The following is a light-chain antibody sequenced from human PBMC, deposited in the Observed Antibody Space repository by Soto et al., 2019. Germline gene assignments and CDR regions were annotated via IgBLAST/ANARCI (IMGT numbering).Light chain of an antibody. CDR3: SSYKSSSTYV. CDR2: EVS. Sequence: QSALTQPASVSGSPGQSITISCTGTSSDVGGYNYVSWYQQHPGKAPKLMIYEVSNRPSGVSNRFSGSKSGNTASLTISGLQAEDEADYYRSSYKSSSTYVFGTGTKLTVL. V-gene: IGLV2-14*01. CDR1: SSDVGGYNY. J-gene: IGLJ1*01.